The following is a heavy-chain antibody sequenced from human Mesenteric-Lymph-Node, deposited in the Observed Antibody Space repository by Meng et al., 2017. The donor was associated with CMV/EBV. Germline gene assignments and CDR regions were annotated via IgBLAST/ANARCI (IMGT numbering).Heavy chain of an antibody. CDR2: ISSSSYI. D-gene: IGHD2-2*01. V-gene: IGHV3-21*01. Sequence: GESLKISCAASGFTFSSYSMNWVRQAPGKGLEWVSSISSSSYIYYADSVKGRFTISRDNAKNSLYLQMNSLRAEDTAVYYCARVVPAATDYYYYYGMDVWGQGTTVTVSS. CDR3: ARVVPAATDYYYYYGMDV. CDR1: GFTFSSYS. J-gene: IGHJ6*02.